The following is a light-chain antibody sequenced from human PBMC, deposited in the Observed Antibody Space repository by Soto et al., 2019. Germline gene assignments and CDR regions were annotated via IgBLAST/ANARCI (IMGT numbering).Light chain of an antibody. CDR1: QSVRSN. Sequence: EIVMTQSPATLSVSPGEGATLSCRASQSVRSNLAWYQQKPGQAPRLLIYGASTRATGIPARFSGSGSGTEFNLTISSLQSEDFAVYYCQQYNNLPETFGQGTKVEIK. CDR2: GAS. CDR3: QQYNNLPET. J-gene: IGKJ1*01. V-gene: IGKV3-15*01.